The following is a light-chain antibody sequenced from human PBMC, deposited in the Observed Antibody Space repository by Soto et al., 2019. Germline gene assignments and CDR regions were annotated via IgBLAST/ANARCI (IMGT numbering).Light chain of an antibody. CDR1: RSVSSY. CDR2: GAS. Sequence: IVLTQSPGTLSLSPGERATLSCRASRSVSSYLAWYQQKSGQTPRLLIYGASSRATGIPDRFSGSGSGTDFTLTISSLETEDFALYYCQQYGSSLTFGQGTKVDIX. CDR3: QQYGSSLT. J-gene: IGKJ1*01. V-gene: IGKV3-20*01.